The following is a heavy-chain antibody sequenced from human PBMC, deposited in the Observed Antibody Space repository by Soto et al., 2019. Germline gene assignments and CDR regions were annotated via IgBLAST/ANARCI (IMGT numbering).Heavy chain of an antibody. Sequence: ASVKVSCKASGYTFSSYGICWVRQAPGQGLERMGWISAYNGNTNYAQKLQGRVTMTTDAPTSTAYMELRSLRADDTALYYCARGRYDILTGRSNWFDPWGQGTVVTVSS. J-gene: IGHJ5*02. CDR1: GYTFSSYG. CDR2: ISAYNGNT. D-gene: IGHD3-9*01. V-gene: IGHV1-18*01. CDR3: ARGRYDILTGRSNWFDP.